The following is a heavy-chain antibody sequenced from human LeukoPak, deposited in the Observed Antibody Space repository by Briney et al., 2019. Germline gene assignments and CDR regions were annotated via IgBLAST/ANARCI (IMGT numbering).Heavy chain of an antibody. CDR2: ISAYNGNT. D-gene: IGHD6-19*01. CDR3: ARGVAVAGSGRGYYMDV. Sequence: ASVKVSCKASGYTFTSYGISWVRQAPGQGLVWMGWISAYNGNTNYAQKLRGRVTMTTDTSTSTAYMELRSLRSDDTAVYYCARGVAVAGSGRGYYMDVWGKGTTVTVSS. J-gene: IGHJ6*03. V-gene: IGHV1-18*01. CDR1: GYTFTSYG.